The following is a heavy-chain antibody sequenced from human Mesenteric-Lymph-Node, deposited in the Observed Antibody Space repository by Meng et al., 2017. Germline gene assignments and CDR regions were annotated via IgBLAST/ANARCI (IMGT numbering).Heavy chain of an antibody. Sequence: GESLKISCAASGFTFSSYAMSWVRQAPGKGLEWVSGLSASGGSTYYADSVKGRFTISRDNSKNTLYLQMNSLRTEDTAVYYCAKGDGDPPNAFDIWGQGTMVTVSS. CDR2: LSASGGST. J-gene: IGHJ3*02. D-gene: IGHD4-17*01. CDR3: AKGDGDPPNAFDI. CDR1: GFTFSSYA. V-gene: IGHV3-23*01.